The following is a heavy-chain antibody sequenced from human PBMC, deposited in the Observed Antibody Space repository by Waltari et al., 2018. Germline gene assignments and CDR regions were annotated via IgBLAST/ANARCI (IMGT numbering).Heavy chain of an antibody. CDR3: ARGVPDYSSLAY. CDR1: GFTFSSYW. J-gene: IGHJ4*02. CDR2: INIDGSGT. Sequence: EVQLVESGGTLVQPGGSLRLSCAVSGFTFSSYWMHWGSPSTGQGLVWLERINIDGSGTVYADSVKGRFTISRDNAKNTLYLHMNSLRADDTAVYYCARGVPDYSSLAYWGQGTLVTVSS. D-gene: IGHD4-4*01. V-gene: IGHV3-74*01.